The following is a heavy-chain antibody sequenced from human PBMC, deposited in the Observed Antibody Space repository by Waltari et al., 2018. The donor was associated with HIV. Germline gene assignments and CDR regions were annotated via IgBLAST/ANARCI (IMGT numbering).Heavy chain of an antibody. CDR3: AQWSPYYVSSGGFDY. J-gene: IGHJ4*02. CDR2: NNPNSGGT. CDR1: GYTFTGYY. D-gene: IGHD3-22*01. V-gene: IGHV1-2*06. Sequence: QEQLVQSGAEVKKPGASVKVSCKASGYTFTGYYMHWVGQAPGKGLEWMSRNNPNSGGTNYAPKVQRRVTMTRDTSNSTSHLALRRLTSADTAVYYCAQWSPYYVSSGGFDYWAQGTLVTVSS.